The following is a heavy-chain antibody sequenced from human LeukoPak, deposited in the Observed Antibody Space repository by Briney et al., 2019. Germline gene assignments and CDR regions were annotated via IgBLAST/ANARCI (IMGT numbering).Heavy chain of an antibody. CDR2: IYYSGST. J-gene: IGHJ6*03. Sequence: SETLSLTCTVSGRSISSYYWSWIRQPPGKGLEWIGYIYYSGSTNYNPSLKSRVTISVDTSKNQFSLKLSSVTAADTAVYYCARRMVMFGYYYYMDVWGKGTTVTFSS. CDR1: GRSISSYY. CDR3: ARRMVMFGYYYYMDV. V-gene: IGHV4-59*01. D-gene: IGHD3-16*01.